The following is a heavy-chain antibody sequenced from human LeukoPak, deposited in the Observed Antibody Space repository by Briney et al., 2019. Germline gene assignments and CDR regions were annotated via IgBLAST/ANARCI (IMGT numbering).Heavy chain of an antibody. J-gene: IGHJ4*02. D-gene: IGHD2-21*02. CDR1: GYTFTSYG. CDR3: ARDPAYCGGDCYVSFSN. CDR2: ISAYNGNT. Sequence: ASVKVSCKASGYTFTSYGISWVRQAPGQGLEWMGWISAYNGNTNYAQKLQGRVTMTTDTSTSTAYMELRSLRSDDTAVYCCARDPAYCGGDCYVSFSNWGQGTLVTVSS. V-gene: IGHV1-18*01.